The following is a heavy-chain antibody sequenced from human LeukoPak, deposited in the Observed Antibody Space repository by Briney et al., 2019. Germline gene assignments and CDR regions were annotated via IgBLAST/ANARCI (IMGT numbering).Heavy chain of an antibody. Sequence: SQTLSLTCTVSGGSISSGGYYWSWIRQPPGKGLEWIGYIYHSGSTYYNPSLKSRVTISVDRSKNQFSLKLSSVTAADTAVYYCARAPDYGANDYWGQGTLVTVSS. J-gene: IGHJ4*02. D-gene: IGHD4/OR15-4a*01. CDR2: IYHSGST. CDR3: ARAPDYGANDY. V-gene: IGHV4-30-2*01. CDR1: GGSISSGGYY.